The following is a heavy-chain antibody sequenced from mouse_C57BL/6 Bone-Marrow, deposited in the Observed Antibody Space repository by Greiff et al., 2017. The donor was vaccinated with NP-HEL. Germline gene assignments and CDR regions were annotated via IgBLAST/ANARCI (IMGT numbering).Heavy chain of an antibody. D-gene: IGHD2-3*01. CDR3: ARGIDGYSYYFDY. Sequence: QVQLQQSGAELAKPGASVKLSCKASGYTFTSYWMHWVKQRPGQGLEWIGYINPSSGYTKYNQKFKDKATLTADKSSSTAYMQLSSLTYEDSAVYYCARGIDGYSYYFDYWGQGTTLTVSS. J-gene: IGHJ2*01. CDR1: GYTFTSYW. CDR2: INPSSGYT. V-gene: IGHV1-7*01.